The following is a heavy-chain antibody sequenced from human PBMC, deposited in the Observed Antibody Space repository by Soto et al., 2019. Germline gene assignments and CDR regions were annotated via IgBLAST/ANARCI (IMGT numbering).Heavy chain of an antibody. CDR2: INPKSGGT. CDR3: ARDRVYCSSHSCRTVDH. J-gene: IGHJ4*01. CDR1: GYTFTGYY. V-gene: IGHV1-2*02. D-gene: IGHD2-2*01. Sequence: QVQLVQSGAEVKKPGASVKVSCKAAGYTFTGYYMHWVRQAPGQGLELMGWINPKSGGTNYAQKFQGRVTMTRDTSISDAYMELRRLRSDDTADYYCARDRVYCSSHSCRTVDHWGNGTLVTDSS.